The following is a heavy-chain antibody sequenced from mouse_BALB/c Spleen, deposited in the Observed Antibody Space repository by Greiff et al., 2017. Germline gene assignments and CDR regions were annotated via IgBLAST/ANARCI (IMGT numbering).Heavy chain of an antibody. Sequence: VKLVESGPSLVQPSQSLSITCTVSGFSLTSYGVHWVRQSPGKGLEWLGVIWRGGSTDYNAAFMSRLSITKDNSKSQVFFKMNSLQADDTAIYYCAKRDYGSSYGYAMDYWGQGTSVTVSS. CDR2: IWRGGST. J-gene: IGHJ4*01. D-gene: IGHD1-1*01. V-gene: IGHV2-5-1*01. CDR3: AKRDYGSSYGYAMDY. CDR1: GFSLTSYG.